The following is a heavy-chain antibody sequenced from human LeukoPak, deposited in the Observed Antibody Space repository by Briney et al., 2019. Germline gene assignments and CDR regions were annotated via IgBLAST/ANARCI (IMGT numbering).Heavy chain of an antibody. CDR1: GGYISSYY. Sequence: ASETLSLTCTVSGGYISSYYWSWIRQPPGKGLEWIGYIYYSGSSNYNPSLKSRVTISVDTSKNQISLSLSSVTAVDTAVYYCARDRDEGFDLWGRGTLVTVSS. J-gene: IGHJ2*01. CDR2: IYYSGSS. V-gene: IGHV4-59*12. CDR3: ARDRDEGFDL.